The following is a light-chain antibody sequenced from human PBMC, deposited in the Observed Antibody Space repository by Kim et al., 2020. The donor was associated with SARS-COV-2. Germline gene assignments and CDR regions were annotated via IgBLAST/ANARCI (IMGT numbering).Light chain of an antibody. CDR3: QQYDDWPPWT. J-gene: IGKJ1*01. CDR2: GAS. V-gene: IGKV3-15*01. CDR1: QSVVSN. Sequence: VSPGDRATLSCRASQSVVSNVAWYQQKPGQAPRLLIYGASTRATGIPARFSGSGSGTEFTLTISSLQSEDLAVYFCQQYDDWPPWTFGQGTKVEI.